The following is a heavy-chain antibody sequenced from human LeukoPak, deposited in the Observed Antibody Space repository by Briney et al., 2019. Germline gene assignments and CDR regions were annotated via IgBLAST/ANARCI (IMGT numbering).Heavy chain of an antibody. CDR1: GFTFSSYA. D-gene: IGHD3-22*01. V-gene: IGHV3-30-3*01. J-gene: IGHJ4*02. CDR3: ARDSDSSGYFRY. Sequence: QPGGSLRLSCAASGFTFSSYAMHWVRQAPGKGLEWVAVISYDGSNKYYADSVKGRFTISRDNSKNTLYLQMNSLRAEDTAVYYCARDSDSSGYFRYWGQGTLVTVSS. CDR2: ISYDGSNK.